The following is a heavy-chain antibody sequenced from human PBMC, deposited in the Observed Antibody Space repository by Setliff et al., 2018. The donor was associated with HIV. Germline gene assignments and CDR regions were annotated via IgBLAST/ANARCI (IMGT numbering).Heavy chain of an antibody. CDR2: IIPIFGTP. D-gene: IGHD4-4*01. J-gene: IGHJ4*02. V-gene: IGHV1-69*13. CDR3: ARTLGISSDSNRFDY. CDR1: GGTFRNNA. Sequence: ASVKVSCKASGGTFRNNAINWVRQAPGQGLEWMGGIIPIFGTPSYAQKFQGRVTITADASTSTVYMELSSLRSEDTAVYYCARTLGISSDSNRFDYWGQGTQVTVSS.